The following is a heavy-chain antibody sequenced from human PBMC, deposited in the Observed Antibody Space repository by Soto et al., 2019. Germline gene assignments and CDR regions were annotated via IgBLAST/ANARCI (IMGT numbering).Heavy chain of an antibody. Sequence: GASVKVSCKASGYTFTSYYMHWVRQAPGQGLEWMGGIIPIFGTANYAQKFQGRVTITADESTSTAYMELSSLRSEDTAVYYCARCPPSQLLFTGGPSILSTKYYYGMDVWGQGTTVTVSS. CDR1: GYTFTSYY. V-gene: IGHV1-69*13. J-gene: IGHJ6*02. CDR2: IIPIFGTA. CDR3: ARCPPSQLLFTGGPSILSTKYYYGMDV. D-gene: IGHD2-2*01.